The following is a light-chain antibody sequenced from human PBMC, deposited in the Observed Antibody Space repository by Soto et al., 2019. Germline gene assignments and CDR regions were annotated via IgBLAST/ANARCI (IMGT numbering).Light chain of an antibody. CDR1: SSDVGGYNY. CDR2: EVN. V-gene: IGLV2-8*01. J-gene: IGLJ1*01. CDR3: SSYAGSSNV. Sequence: QSVLTQPPSASGSPGQSVAISCTGTSSDVGGYNYVSWYQQHPGKAPKLMIYEVNKRPSGVPDRFSGSKSGNTASLTVSGLPADDDDDYYCSSYAGSSNVFGTGTKVTV.